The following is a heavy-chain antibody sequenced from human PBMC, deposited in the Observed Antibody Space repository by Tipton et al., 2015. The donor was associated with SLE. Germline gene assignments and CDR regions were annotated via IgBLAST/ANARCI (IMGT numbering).Heavy chain of an antibody. J-gene: IGHJ3*02. D-gene: IGHD3-3*01. CDR2: VWYDGTSE. CDR3: ARDRDLWSGNDAFDI. V-gene: IGHV3-33*01. CDR1: GFTFNNYG. Sequence: RSLRLSCAASGFTFNNYGMHWVRQAPGKGLEWVAVVWYDGTSEYYADSVKGRSTISRDNSENTLSLQMNSLRVEDTAVYYCARDRDLWSGNDAFDIWGQGTMVTVSS.